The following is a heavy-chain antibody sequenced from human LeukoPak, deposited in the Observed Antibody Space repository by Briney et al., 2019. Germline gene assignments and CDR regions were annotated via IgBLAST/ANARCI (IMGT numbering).Heavy chain of an antibody. Sequence: PGGSLRLSCAASGFTFSDYYMSWIRQAPGKGLEWVSYISSSGSTIYYADSVKGRFTISRDNAKNSLYLQMNSLRAEDTAVYYCARDRDGYCSSTSCYTRGGVDYWGQGTLVTVSS. CDR3: ARDRDGYCSSTSCYTRGGVDY. J-gene: IGHJ4*02. D-gene: IGHD2-2*02. V-gene: IGHV3-11*04. CDR2: ISSSGSTI. CDR1: GFTFSDYY.